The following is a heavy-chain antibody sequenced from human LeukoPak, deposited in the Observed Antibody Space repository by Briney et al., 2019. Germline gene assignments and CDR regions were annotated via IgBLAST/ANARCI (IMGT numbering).Heavy chain of an antibody. Sequence: GGSLRLSCAASGVTFSNAWMSWVRQAPGKGREWDGRIKGKTDGETTDYAAPVKGRFAISRDDSKNTVYLQMNSLKTEDTAVYYCTTYCSGASCFFFDNWGQGTLVTVSS. J-gene: IGHJ4*02. CDR3: TTYCSGASCFFFDN. V-gene: IGHV3-15*01. CDR2: IKGKTDGETT. D-gene: IGHD2-15*01. CDR1: GVTFSNAW.